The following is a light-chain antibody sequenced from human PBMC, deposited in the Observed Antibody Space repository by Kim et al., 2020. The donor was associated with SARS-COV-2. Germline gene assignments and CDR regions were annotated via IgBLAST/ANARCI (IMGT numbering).Light chain of an antibody. J-gene: IGLJ2*01. Sequence: APGQTAKITCGGNNIGTKSVHWYQQRPGQAPAMVISNDGDRPSGIPERFSGSNSENTASLTISRVEAGDEADYFCQVWDSSSDHVVFGGGTQLTVL. CDR2: NDG. CDR1: NIGTKS. CDR3: QVWDSSSDHVV. V-gene: IGLV3-21*02.